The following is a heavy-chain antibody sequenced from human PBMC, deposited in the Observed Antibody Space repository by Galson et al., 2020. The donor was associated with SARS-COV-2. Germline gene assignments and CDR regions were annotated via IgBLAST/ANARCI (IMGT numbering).Heavy chain of an antibody. CDR1: GFTFSSYA. CDR3: AREGDIVVVSDAFDI. V-gene: IGHV3-30*04. D-gene: IGHD2-21*01. Sequence: GESLKISCAASGFTFSSYAMHWVRQAPGKGLEWVAVISYDGSNKYKADPVKGRFTIPRDNSKNTLYLQMNSLRAEDTAVYYCAREGDIVVVSDAFDIWGQGTMVTVSS. J-gene: IGHJ3*02. CDR2: ISYDGSNK.